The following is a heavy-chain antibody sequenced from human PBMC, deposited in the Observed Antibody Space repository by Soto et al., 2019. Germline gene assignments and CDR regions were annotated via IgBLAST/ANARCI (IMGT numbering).Heavy chain of an antibody. J-gene: IGHJ6*03. Sequence: GGSLRLSCAASGFTFSSYWMHWVRQAPGKGLVWVSRINSDGSSTSYADSVKGRFTISRDNAKNTLYLQMNSLRAEDTAVYYCAATPGDIAARPFYYYYYMDVWGKGTTVTVSS. CDR2: INSDGSST. D-gene: IGHD6-6*01. CDR1: GFTFSSYW. CDR3: AATPGDIAARPFYYYYYMDV. V-gene: IGHV3-74*01.